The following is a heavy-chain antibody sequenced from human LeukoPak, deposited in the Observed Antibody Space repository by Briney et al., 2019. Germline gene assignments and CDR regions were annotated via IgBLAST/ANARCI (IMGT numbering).Heavy chain of an antibody. CDR1: GYTFTSYD. D-gene: IGHD3-22*01. V-gene: IGHV1-8*03. CDR2: MNPNSGNT. J-gene: IGHJ2*01. CDR3: SAVYDGAAGYFDL. Sequence: GASVKVSCKASGYTFTSYDINWVRQATGQGLEWMGWMNPNSGNTGYAQKFQGRVTISADKSMITAYMDLINVTSEDTAVYYCSAVYDGAAGYFDLGGRGTLVTVSS.